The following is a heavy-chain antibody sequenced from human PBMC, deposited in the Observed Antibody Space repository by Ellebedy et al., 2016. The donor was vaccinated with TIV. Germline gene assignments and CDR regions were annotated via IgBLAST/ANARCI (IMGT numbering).Heavy chain of an antibody. Sequence: GESLKISCDASGFIFSNYDMHWVRQVAGKGLEWVSGFGIGGDAYYRASVRGRFTISREDAKSSLFLQMNSLTVGDTAVYYCARGARGGENWHFDLWGRGTLVAVSS. J-gene: IGHJ2*01. CDR1: GFIFSNYD. CDR2: FGIGGDA. V-gene: IGHV3-13*01. CDR3: ARGARGGENWHFDL. D-gene: IGHD3-16*01.